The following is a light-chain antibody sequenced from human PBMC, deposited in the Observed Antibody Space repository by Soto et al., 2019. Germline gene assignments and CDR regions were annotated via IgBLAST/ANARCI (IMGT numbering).Light chain of an antibody. CDR2: DAS. J-gene: IGKJ5*01. V-gene: IGKV3-11*01. Sequence: IVLTQSPATLSLSPGERATLSCRASQSVSIYLAWYQQKPGQAPRLLIYDASNRATGIPARFSGSGSGTDFTLTISSLEPEDFAVYYCQQRSIWPPITFGQGTRLEIK. CDR3: QQRSIWPPIT. CDR1: QSVSIY.